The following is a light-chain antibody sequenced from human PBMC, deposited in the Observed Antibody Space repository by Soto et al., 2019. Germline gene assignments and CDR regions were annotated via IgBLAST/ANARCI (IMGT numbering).Light chain of an antibody. CDR3: SSYTSSSRPLV. CDR2: EVS. CDR1: SSDVGGYNY. V-gene: IGLV2-14*01. J-gene: IGLJ1*01. Sequence: QSVLAQPASVSGSPGQSITISCTGTSSDVGGYNYVSWYQQHPGKAPKLMIYEVSNRPSGVSNRFSGSKSGNTASLTISGLQAEDEADYYCSSYTSSSRPLVFGTGTKVTV.